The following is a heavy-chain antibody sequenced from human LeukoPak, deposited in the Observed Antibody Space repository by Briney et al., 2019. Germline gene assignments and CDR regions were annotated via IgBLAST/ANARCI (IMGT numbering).Heavy chain of an antibody. Sequence: PGGSLRLSCAASGFTVSSNYMSWVRQAPGKGLEWVSVIYSGGSTYYADSVKGRFTISRDNSKNTLYLQMNSLRAEDTAVYYCARELAVPAPLSYYYGMDVWGQGTTVTVSS. CDR3: ARELAVPAPLSYYYGMDV. J-gene: IGHJ6*02. CDR2: IYSGGST. CDR1: GFTVSSNY. V-gene: IGHV3-53*01. D-gene: IGHD2-2*01.